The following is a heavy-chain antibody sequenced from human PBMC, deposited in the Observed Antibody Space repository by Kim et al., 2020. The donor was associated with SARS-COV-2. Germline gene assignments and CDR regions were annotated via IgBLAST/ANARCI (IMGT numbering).Heavy chain of an antibody. J-gene: IGHJ4*02. Sequence: YPDSLQGRFTISRDKSKNALNLEMNSLRAEDTALYYCAKVTTITAPFYDYWGQGTLVTVSS. V-gene: IGHV3-23*01. CDR3: AKVTTITAPFYDY. D-gene: IGHD4-4*01.